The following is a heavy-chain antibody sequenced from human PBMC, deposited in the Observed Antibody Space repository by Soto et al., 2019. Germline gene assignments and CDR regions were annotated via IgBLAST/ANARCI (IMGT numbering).Heavy chain of an antibody. D-gene: IGHD6-19*01. Sequence: GSLRLSCAASGFTFSSYAMSWVRQAPGKGLEWVSAISGSGGSTYYADSVKGRFTISRDNSKNTLYLQMNSLRAEDTAVYYCAKVGSHSSGWYSTYFDYWGQGTLVTVSS. CDR1: GFTFSSYA. CDR2: ISGSGGST. CDR3: AKVGSHSSGWYSTYFDY. J-gene: IGHJ4*02. V-gene: IGHV3-23*01.